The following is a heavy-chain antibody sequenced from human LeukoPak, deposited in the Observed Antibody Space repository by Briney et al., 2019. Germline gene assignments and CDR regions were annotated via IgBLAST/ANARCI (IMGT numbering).Heavy chain of an antibody. J-gene: IGHJ4*02. CDR1: GGSFSGYY. D-gene: IGHD3-10*01. V-gene: IGHV4-34*01. CDR2: INHSGST. CDR3: ARGPLSYYYGSGSYYKQDDY. Sequence: SETLSLTCAVYGGSFSGYYWSWIRQPPGKGLEWIGEINHSGSTNYNPSLKSRVTISVDTFKNQFSLKLSSVTAADTAVYYCARGPLSYYYGSGSYYKQDDYWGQGTLVTVSS.